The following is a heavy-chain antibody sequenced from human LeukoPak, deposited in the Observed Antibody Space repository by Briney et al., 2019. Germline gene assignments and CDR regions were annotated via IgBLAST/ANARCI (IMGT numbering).Heavy chain of an antibody. CDR3: ARQRVRRLNWFDP. CDR1: GFTFSNYW. CDR2: IKEDGSAN. J-gene: IGHJ5*02. V-gene: IGHV3-7*01. Sequence: PGGSLRLSCAVSGFTFSNYWMSWVRQAPGKGLEWVATIKEDGSANYYVDSVKGRFTISRDNAKNSLSLQMNSPRVEDTAVYYCARQRVRRLNWFDPWGQGTLVTVSS. D-gene: IGHD6-25*01.